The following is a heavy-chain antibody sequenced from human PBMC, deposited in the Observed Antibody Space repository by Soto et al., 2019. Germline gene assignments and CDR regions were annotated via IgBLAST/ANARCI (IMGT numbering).Heavy chain of an antibody. J-gene: IGHJ4*02. CDR1: GFTFSSYG. V-gene: IGHV3-30*18. Sequence: GGSLRLSCAASGFTFSSYGMHWVRQAPGKGLEWVAVISYDGRNKYHADSVKGRFTISRDNSKNTLYLQMNSLRAEDTAVYYCAKDEAATFDYWGQGTLVTVSS. D-gene: IGHD6-13*01. CDR2: ISYDGRNK. CDR3: AKDEAATFDY.